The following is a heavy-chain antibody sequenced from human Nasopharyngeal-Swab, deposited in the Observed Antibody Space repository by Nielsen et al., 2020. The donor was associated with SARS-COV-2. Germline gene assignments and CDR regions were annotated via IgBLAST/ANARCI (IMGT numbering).Heavy chain of an antibody. Sequence: GESLKISCAASGFTFSDYYMSWIRQAPGKGLEWVSYISSSSSYTNYADSVKGRFTISRDNAKNSLYLQMNSLRAEDTGVYYCARDVNSYGYVSDYWGQGTLVTVSS. V-gene: IGHV3-11*06. J-gene: IGHJ4*02. CDR2: ISSSSSYT. CDR1: GFTFSDYY. D-gene: IGHD5-18*01. CDR3: ARDVNSYGYVSDY.